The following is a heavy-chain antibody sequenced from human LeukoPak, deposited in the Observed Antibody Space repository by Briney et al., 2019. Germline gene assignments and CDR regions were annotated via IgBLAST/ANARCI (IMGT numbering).Heavy chain of an antibody. Sequence: GASVKVSFKASGYILSDYALLWVRQAPGQGLDLMGWINSNTGNPTYVHGFTGRLVFSLDTSVSTAYLQISSLKAEDTAVYYCARVAGGIGYWGQRTLVTVST. J-gene: IGHJ4*02. D-gene: IGHD1-14*01. V-gene: IGHV7-4-1*02. CDR2: INSNTGNP. CDR1: GYILSDYA. CDR3: ARVAGGIGY.